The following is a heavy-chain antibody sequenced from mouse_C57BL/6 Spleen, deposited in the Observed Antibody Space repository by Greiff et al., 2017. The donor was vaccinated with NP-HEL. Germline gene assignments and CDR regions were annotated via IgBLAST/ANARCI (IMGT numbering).Heavy chain of an antibody. J-gene: IGHJ3*01. Sequence: EVQLQQSGPVLVKPGASVKMSCKASGYTFTDYYMNWVKQSHGKSLEWIGVINPYNGGTSYNQKFKGKATLTVDKSSSTAYMELNSLTSEDSAVYYCARRDYYGSSFFAYWGQGTLVTVSA. CDR3: ARRDYYGSSFFAY. CDR2: INPYNGGT. D-gene: IGHD1-1*01. V-gene: IGHV1-19*01. CDR1: GYTFTDYY.